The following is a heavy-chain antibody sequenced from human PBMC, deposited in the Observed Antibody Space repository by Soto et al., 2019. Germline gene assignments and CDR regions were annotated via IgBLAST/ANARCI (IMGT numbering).Heavy chain of an antibody. CDR3: AHLQRHSGGADSFDI. D-gene: IGHD1-1*01. CDR2: IYYRGST. Sequence: QVQLQESGPGLVKPSQTLSLTCTVSGGSISSGDYYWSWIRQSPGKGLEWIGYIYYRGSTYYNPSLKSRVTISVDTSKNQFSLTLSSVTAADTAVYYCAHLQRHSGGADSFDIWGQGTMVTVSS. J-gene: IGHJ3*02. V-gene: IGHV4-30-4*01. CDR1: GGSISSGDYY.